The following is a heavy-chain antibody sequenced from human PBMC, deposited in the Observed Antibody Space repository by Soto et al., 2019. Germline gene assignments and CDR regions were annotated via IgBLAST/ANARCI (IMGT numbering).Heavy chain of an antibody. CDR1: GFTFSTYA. J-gene: IGHJ4*02. CDR3: AKGRVLFGELSGDS. D-gene: IGHD3-10*02. CDR2: ISVSGGIT. Sequence: EVQLLESGGCLVQTGGSLRLSCAASGFTFSTYAVSWVRQAPGKGLECVSAISVSGGITYYADHVKGRFAISRDISKNTLYLQMNSLRGEDTAVYYCAKGRVLFGELSGDSWGQGTLVTVSS. V-gene: IGHV3-23*01.